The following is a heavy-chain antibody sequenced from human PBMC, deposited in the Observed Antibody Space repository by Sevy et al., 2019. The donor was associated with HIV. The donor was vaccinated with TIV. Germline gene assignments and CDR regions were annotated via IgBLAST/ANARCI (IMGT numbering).Heavy chain of an antibody. CDR3: VRAFSATYSAYFDY. V-gene: IGHV3-20*04. CDR2: IYWNGGST. D-gene: IGHD1-26*01. Sequence: GGSLRLSCAGSGVTTEDYGMNWVRQVPGKGLEWVSGIYWNGGSTAYADSVKGRFTISSDNAKRSLYLQMNSLRVDDTALYYCVRAFSATYSAYFDYWGQGALVTVSS. CDR1: GVTTEDYG. J-gene: IGHJ4*02.